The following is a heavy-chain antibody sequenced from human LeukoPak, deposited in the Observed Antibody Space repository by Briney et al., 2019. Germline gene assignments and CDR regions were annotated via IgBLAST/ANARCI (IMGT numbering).Heavy chain of an antibody. D-gene: IGHD1-1*01. Sequence: GGSLRLSCAASGFTVSSNYMSWVRQAPGKGLEWVSVIYSGGSTYYADSVKGRFTISRDNSKNTLYLQMNSLRAEDTAVYYCAKAPPYKKYFDYWGQGTLVTVSS. V-gene: IGHV3-53*01. CDR3: AKAPPYKKYFDY. J-gene: IGHJ4*02. CDR2: IYSGGST. CDR1: GFTVSSNY.